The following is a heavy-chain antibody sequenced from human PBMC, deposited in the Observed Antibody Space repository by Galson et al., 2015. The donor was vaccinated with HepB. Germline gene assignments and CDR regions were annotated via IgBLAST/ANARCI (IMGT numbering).Heavy chain of an antibody. J-gene: IGHJ4*02. CDR3: VKESLTILTTRGYSFDL. CDR1: GFTFSSYG. V-gene: IGHV3-23*01. D-gene: IGHD2-2*03. Sequence: SLRLSCAASGFTFSSYGMSWVRQAPGEGLEWVSAISGNGGSTYYADSVKGRFTISRDNSKNKLYLQMNSLRAEDTALYYCVKESLTILTTRGYSFDLWGQGTLVTVSS. CDR2: ISGNGGST.